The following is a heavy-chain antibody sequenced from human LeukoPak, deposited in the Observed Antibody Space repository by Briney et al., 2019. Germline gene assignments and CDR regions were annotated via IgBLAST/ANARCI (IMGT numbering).Heavy chain of an antibody. CDR3: ARNHGDSVRYNQFDY. J-gene: IGHJ4*02. Sequence: SETLSLTCTVSGGSISSYYWSWIRQPPGKGLEWIGYIYYSGSTNYNPSLKSRVTISVDTSKNQFSLKLSSVTAADTAVYYCARNHGDSVRYNQFDYWGQGTLVTVSS. V-gene: IGHV4-59*01. CDR1: GGSISSYY. CDR2: IYYSGST. D-gene: IGHD4-17*01.